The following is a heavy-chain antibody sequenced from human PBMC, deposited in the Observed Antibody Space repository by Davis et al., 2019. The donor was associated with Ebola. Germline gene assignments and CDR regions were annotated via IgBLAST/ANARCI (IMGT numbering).Heavy chain of an antibody. CDR3: ARDVAAAASYYYYYYGMDV. CDR1: GFTFSDYY. V-gene: IGHV3-11*06. J-gene: IGHJ6*02. CDR2: ISSSSSYT. D-gene: IGHD6-13*01. Sequence: PGGSLRLSCAASGFTFSDYYMSWIRQAPGKGLEWVSYISSSSSYTNYADSVKGRFTISRDNAKNSLYLQMNSLRAEDTAVYYCARDVAAAASYYYYYYGMDVWGQGTTVTVSS.